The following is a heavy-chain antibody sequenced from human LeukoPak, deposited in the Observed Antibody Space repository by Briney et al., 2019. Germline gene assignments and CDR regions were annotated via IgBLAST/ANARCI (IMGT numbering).Heavy chain of an antibody. D-gene: IGHD6-13*01. CDR2: ISAYNGNT. V-gene: IGHV1-18*01. CDR1: GYTLTELS. CDR3: ARGHSSKSFDY. J-gene: IGHJ4*02. Sequence: RASVKVSCKVSGYTLTELSMHWVRQAPGKGLEWMGWISAYNGNTNYAQKLQGRVTMTTDTSTSTAYMELRSLRSDDTAVYYCARGHSSKSFDYWGQGTLVTVSS.